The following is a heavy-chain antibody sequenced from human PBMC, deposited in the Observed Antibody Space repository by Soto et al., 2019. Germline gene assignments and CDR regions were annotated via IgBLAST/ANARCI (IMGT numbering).Heavy chain of an antibody. Sequence: QVQLVQSGAEVKKPGSSVKVSCKASGGTFSSYTFSWVRQANGQGLEGVGRIIPMVDMTNYAQKFLGRVTITADRATTTAYMELSSHRPEDTAMYYFARAEYADFSMAHFDYWGQGTPVTVAS. J-gene: IGHJ4*02. D-gene: IGHD2-8*01. CDR1: GGTFSSYT. CDR2: IIPMVDMT. V-gene: IGHV1-69*02. CDR3: ARAEYADFSMAHFDY.